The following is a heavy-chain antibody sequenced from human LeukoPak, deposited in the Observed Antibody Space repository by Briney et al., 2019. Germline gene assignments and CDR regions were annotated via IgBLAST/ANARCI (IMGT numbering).Heavy chain of an antibody. V-gene: IGHV3-23*01. CDR2: IRGSGDST. D-gene: IGHD5-18*01. CDR3: AKDGGYSQDYGMDV. J-gene: IGHJ6*02. CDR1: GFTFSSYA. Sequence: PGGSLRLSCAASGFTFSSYAMSWVRQAPGKGLEWVSAIRGSGDSTYYADSGKGRFTISRDNSKNPLYLQMNSLRAEDTAVYYCAKDGGYSQDYGMDVWGQGTTVTVSS.